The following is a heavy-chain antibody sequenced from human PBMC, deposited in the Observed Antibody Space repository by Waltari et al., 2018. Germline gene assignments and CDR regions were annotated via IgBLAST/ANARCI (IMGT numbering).Heavy chain of an antibody. V-gene: IGHV3-43D*04. CDR1: GFTFDDYA. D-gene: IGHD1-26*01. J-gene: IGHJ6*02. CDR3: AKDLRADYYYYGMDV. Sequence: EVQLVESGGVVVQPGGSLRLSCAASGFTFDDYAMHWVRQAPGKGLEWVSLISWDGGSTYYADSVKGRFTISRDNSKNSLYLQMNSLRAEDTALYYCAKDLRADYYYYGMDVWGQGTTVTVSS. CDR2: ISWDGGST.